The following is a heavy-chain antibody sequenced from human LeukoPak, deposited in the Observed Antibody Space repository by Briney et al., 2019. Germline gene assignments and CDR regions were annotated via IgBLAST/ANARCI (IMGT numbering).Heavy chain of an antibody. CDR1: GGSFSGYY. Sequence: SETLSLTCAVYGGSFSGYYWSWIRQPPGKGLEWIGEINHSGSTNYNPSLKSRVTISVDTSKNQFSLKLSSVTAADTAVYYCARGVDSSGYLYWGQGTLVTVSS. D-gene: IGHD3-22*01. V-gene: IGHV4-34*01. CDR2: INHSGST. CDR3: ARGVDSSGYLY. J-gene: IGHJ4*02.